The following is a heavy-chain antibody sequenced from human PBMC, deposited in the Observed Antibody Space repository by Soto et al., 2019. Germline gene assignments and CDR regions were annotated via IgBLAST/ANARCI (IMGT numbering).Heavy chain of an antibody. CDR3: ARGRLGELPFDY. D-gene: IGHD3-16*02. V-gene: IGHV4-31*02. Sequence: SETLSLTCTVSGGSISSGGYYWSWIRQHPGKGLEWIGYIYYSGSTYYNPSLKSRVTISVDTSKNQFSLKLSSVTAADTAVYYCARGRLGELPFDYWGQGPLLTVAS. CDR1: GGSISSGGYY. CDR2: IYYSGST. J-gene: IGHJ4*02.